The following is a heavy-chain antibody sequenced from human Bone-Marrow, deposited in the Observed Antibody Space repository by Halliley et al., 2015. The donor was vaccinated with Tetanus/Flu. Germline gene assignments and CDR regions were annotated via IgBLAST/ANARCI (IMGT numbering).Heavy chain of an antibody. CDR1: GYSFSTYW. J-gene: IGHJ6*02. CDR2: IDPGDSDA. CDR3: ARHGEDTGGYLHYLYGMDV. D-gene: IGHD1-26*01. Sequence: QLVQSGAEVKKPGESLKISCKGSGYSFSTYWIAWVRQMPGKGLEWMGIIDPGDSDARYSPSFEGQVTISVDKSISTAYLQWSSLKASDTAIYYCARHGEDTGGYLHYLYGMDVWGQGTTVTVSS. V-gene: IGHV5-51*01.